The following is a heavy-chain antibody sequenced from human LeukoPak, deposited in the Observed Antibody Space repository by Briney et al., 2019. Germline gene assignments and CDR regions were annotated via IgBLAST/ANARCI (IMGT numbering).Heavy chain of an antibody. CDR2: INDGGGST. Sequence: PGGSLRLPCAASGFTFRSYAMSWVRRAPGKGLEWVSAINDGGGSTFYADSVKGRFTISRDNAKNSLYLQMNSLRAEDTAVYYCARPLSSHRRFLEWLPPWGMDVWGQGTTVTVSS. J-gene: IGHJ6*02. CDR3: ARPLSSHRRFLEWLPPWGMDV. V-gene: IGHV3-23*01. CDR1: GFTFRSYA. D-gene: IGHD3-3*01.